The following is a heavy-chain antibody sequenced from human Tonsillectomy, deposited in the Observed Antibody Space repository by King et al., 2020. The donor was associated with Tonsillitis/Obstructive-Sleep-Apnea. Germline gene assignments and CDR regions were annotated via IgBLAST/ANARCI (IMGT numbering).Heavy chain of an antibody. CDR3: ARFPYYFDY. J-gene: IGHJ4*02. CDR1: GGSFSGYY. V-gene: IGHV4-34*01. Sequence: VQLQQWGAGLLKPSETLSLTCAVYGGSFSGYYWSWIRQPPGKGLEWIGEINHSGSTNYNPSLKSRVTISVDTSKNQFSLKLRSVTAADTAVYYCARFPYYFDYWGQGTLVTVSS. CDR2: INHSGST.